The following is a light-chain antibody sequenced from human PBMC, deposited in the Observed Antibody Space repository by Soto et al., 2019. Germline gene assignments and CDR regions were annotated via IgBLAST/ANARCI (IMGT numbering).Light chain of an antibody. CDR3: QQYNKWPPIT. J-gene: IGKJ5*01. CDR1: QSVSSD. V-gene: IGKV3-15*01. Sequence: EIVMTQSPVTLSVSPGERATLSCRASQSVSSDLAWYQQRPGQAPRLLIFGASTRATDIPARFSGSGSGTEFTLTISSLQSEDFEVYYCQQYNKWPPITFGQGTRVENK. CDR2: GAS.